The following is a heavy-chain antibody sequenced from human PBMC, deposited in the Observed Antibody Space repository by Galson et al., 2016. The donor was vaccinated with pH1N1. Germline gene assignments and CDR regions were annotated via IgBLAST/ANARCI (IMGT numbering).Heavy chain of an antibody. Sequence: SVKVSCKASGYSLTTYCIHWVRQAPGQGLEFMGVINPTDGNTDYAQKFQDRVTMTWDMSTSTAYMDLGSLRSEDTAVYFCSRGVRKHASSGLDYWGQGTLVTVSS. CDR1: GYSLTTYC. CDR2: INPTDGNT. J-gene: IGHJ4*02. CDR3: SRGVRKHASSGLDY. D-gene: IGHD3-10*01. V-gene: IGHV1-46*03.